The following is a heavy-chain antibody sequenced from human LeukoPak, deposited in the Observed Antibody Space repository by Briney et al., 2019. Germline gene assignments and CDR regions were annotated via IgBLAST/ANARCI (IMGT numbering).Heavy chain of an antibody. CDR1: GGSFSGYY. CDR2: INHSGST. Sequence: PSETLSLTCAVYGGSFSGYYWSWIRQPPGKGLEWIGEINHSGSTNYNPSLKSRVTISVDTSKNQFSLKLSSVTAADTAVYYCARGSEAAGLYGDYWGQGTLVTVSS. CDR3: ARGSEAAGLYGDY. J-gene: IGHJ4*02. V-gene: IGHV4-34*01. D-gene: IGHD6-13*01.